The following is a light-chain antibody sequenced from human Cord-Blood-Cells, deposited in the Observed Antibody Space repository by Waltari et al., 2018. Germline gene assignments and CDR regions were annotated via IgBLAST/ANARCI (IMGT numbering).Light chain of an antibody. J-gene: IGLJ1*01. CDR2: DVS. CDR3: SSYTSSSTFYV. V-gene: IGLV2-14*01. CDR1: SSDVGGYNY. Sequence: QSALTQPASVSGSPGQSITISCTGTSSDVGGYNYVSWYQQPPGKAPKLMIYDVSKRPSGVSNRFSGSKSGNTASLTISGLQAEDEADYYCSSYTSSSTFYVFGTGTKVTVL.